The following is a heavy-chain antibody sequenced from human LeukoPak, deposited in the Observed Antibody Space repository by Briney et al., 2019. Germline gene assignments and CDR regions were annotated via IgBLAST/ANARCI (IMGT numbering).Heavy chain of an antibody. V-gene: IGHV1-2*02. D-gene: IGHD2-2*01. J-gene: IGHJ5*02. Sequence: ASVKVSCKASGYTFTGYYMHWVRQAPGQGLEWMGWINPNSGGTNYAQKFQGRVTMTRDTSISTAYMELSRLRSDDTAVYYCARDDEADCSSTSCYSGWFDPWGQGTLVTVSS. CDR3: ARDDEADCSSTSCYSGWFDP. CDR2: INPNSGGT. CDR1: GYTFTGYY.